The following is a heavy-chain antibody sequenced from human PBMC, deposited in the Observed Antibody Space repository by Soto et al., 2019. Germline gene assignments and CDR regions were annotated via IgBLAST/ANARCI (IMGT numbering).Heavy chain of an antibody. CDR2: INPSGGST. Sequence: ASVNVYCKASGYTFSTYHMHWVRQATGQGYEWMGIINPSGGSTTYAQKFQGRVTMTRDTSTTTVYMELSSLRVEDTAVYYCVSPGRGPHCRGGSCPLDFWGQGTPVTVSS. J-gene: IGHJ4*02. V-gene: IGHV1-46*01. D-gene: IGHD2-15*01. CDR3: VSPGRGPHCRGGSCPLDF. CDR1: GYTFSTYH.